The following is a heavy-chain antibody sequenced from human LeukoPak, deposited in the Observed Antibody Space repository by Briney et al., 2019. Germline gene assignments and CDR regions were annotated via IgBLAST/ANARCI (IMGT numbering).Heavy chain of an antibody. CDR1: GGSISSSSYY. CDR2: IYYSGST. Sequence: TSETLSLSCTVSGGSISSSSYYWGGIRQPPGKGLEWIGSIYYSGSTYYNPSLKSRVTISVDTSKNQFSLKLSSVTAADTAVYYCSRLLWFGELSYLDVSAKGTTVTVSS. V-gene: IGHV4-39*01. D-gene: IGHD3-10*01. CDR3: SRLLWFGELSYLDV. J-gene: IGHJ6*04.